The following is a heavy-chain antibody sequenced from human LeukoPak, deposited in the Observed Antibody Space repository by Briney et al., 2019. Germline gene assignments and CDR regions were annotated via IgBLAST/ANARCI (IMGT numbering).Heavy chain of an antibody. J-gene: IGHJ4*02. Sequence: GGSLRLSCAASGFTFSSCAMSWVRQAPGKGLEWVSTIIDSGNSIYYADSAEGRFTISRDNSKNTLYLQMNNLRVEDTAVYYCAREEVKSFDNWGQGTLVTVSS. V-gene: IGHV3-23*01. CDR3: AREEVKSFDN. CDR2: IIDSGNSI. CDR1: GFTFSSCA.